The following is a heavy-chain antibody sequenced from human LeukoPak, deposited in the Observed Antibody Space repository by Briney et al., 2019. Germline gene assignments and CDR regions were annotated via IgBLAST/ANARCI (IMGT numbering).Heavy chain of an antibody. D-gene: IGHD2-15*01. J-gene: IGHJ3*02. CDR3: AREGADIVVVVAADGSDAFDI. CDR2: MNPNSGNT. Sequence: GASVKVSCKASGYTFTSYDINWVRQATGQGLEWMGWMNPNSGNTGYAQKFQGRVTITRNTSISTAYMELSSLRSEDTAVYYCAREGADIVVVVAADGSDAFDIWGQGTMVTVSS. CDR1: GYTFTSYD. V-gene: IGHV1-8*03.